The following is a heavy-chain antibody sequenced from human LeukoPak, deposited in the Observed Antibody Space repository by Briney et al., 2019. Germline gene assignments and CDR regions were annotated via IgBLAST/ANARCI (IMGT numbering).Heavy chain of an antibody. CDR3: ARQKSDYGGNSGSVDY. V-gene: IGHV4-59*08. Sequence: SETLSLTCTVSGGSISSYYWSWIREPPGKGLEWIGYIYYSGSTNYNPSLKSRVTTSVDTSKTQFSLKLSSVTAADTAVYYCARQKSDYGGNSGSVDYWGQGTLVTVSS. CDR1: GGSISSYY. J-gene: IGHJ4*02. CDR2: IYYSGST. D-gene: IGHD4-23*01.